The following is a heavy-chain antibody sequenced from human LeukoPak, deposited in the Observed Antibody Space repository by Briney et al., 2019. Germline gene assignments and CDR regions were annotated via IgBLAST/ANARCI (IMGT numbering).Heavy chain of an antibody. Sequence: GGSLRLSCAASGFAFTRQAMGWVRQAPGKGLEWLSAISSTGGTYYADSVKGRYTISRDNSKNTLYLQMHSLRAEDTAVYYCARMYNYGSGSYRFFDSWGQGTLVTVSS. CDR2: ISSTGGT. CDR3: ARMYNYGSGSYRFFDS. CDR1: GFAFTRQA. J-gene: IGHJ4*02. V-gene: IGHV3-23*01. D-gene: IGHD3-10*01.